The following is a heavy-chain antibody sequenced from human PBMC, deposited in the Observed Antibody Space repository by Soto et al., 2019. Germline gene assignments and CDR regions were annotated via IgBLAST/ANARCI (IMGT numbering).Heavy chain of an antibody. CDR2: ISAYNGNT. V-gene: IGHV1-18*01. CDR1: GYTFTSYG. Sequence: QVQLVQCGAEVKKPGASVRVSCKASGYTFTSYGISWVRQAPGQGLEWMGWISAYNGNTNYAQKLQGRVTMTTDTSTSTAYMELRSLRSDYTAVYYCATYYYGSGSQDYYGMDVWGQGTTVTVSS. D-gene: IGHD3-10*01. J-gene: IGHJ6*02. CDR3: ATYYYGSGSQDYYGMDV.